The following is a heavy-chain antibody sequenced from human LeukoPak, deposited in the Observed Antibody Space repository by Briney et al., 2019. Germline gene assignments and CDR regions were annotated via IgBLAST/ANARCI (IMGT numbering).Heavy chain of an antibody. V-gene: IGHV3-21*01. J-gene: IGHJ5*02. D-gene: IGHD6-13*01. CDR2: ISSRSYI. CDR1: GFTFSGYS. CDR3: ARGRSSIAAAGPFDP. Sequence: GGSLRLSCAASGFTFSGYSMNWVRQAPGKGLEWVSSISSRSYIYYADSVKGRFTISRDNAKNSLYLQMNSLRAEDTAVYYCARGRSSIAAAGPFDPWGQGTLVTVSS.